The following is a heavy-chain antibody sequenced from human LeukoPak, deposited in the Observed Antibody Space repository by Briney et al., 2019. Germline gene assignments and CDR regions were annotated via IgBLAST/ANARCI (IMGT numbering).Heavy chain of an antibody. CDR2: INPSGGST. CDR3: ARGGAYLRFLEWLLSW. CDR1: GYTFTSYY. Sequence: ASVKVSCKASGYTFTSYYMHWVRQAPGQGLEWMGIINPSGGSTSYAQKFQGRVTMTRDMSTSTVYMELSSLRPEDTAVYYCARGGAYLRFLEWLLSWWGQGTLVTVSS. J-gene: IGHJ4*02. D-gene: IGHD3-3*01. V-gene: IGHV1-46*01.